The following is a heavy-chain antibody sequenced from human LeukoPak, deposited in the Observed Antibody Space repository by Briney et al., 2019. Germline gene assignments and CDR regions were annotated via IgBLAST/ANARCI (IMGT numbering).Heavy chain of an antibody. D-gene: IGHD5-12*01. Sequence: SQTLSLTCTVSGGSISSGSYYWSWIRQPAGKGLEWIGRIYTSGSTNYNPSLKSRVTISVDTSENQFSLKLSSVTAADTAVYYCARGLRRGNWFDPWGQGTLVTVSS. V-gene: IGHV4-61*02. J-gene: IGHJ5*02. CDR1: GGSISSGSYY. CDR2: IYTSGST. CDR3: ARGLRRGNWFDP.